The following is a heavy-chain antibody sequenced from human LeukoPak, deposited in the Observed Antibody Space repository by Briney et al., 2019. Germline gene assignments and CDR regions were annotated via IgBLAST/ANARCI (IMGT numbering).Heavy chain of an antibody. J-gene: IGHJ4*02. CDR2: INADSSTI. CDR1: GFTFSTYN. D-gene: IGHD3-22*01. V-gene: IGHV3-48*01. Sequence: GGSLRLSSAASGFTFSTYNMNWVRQAPGNGLEWISYINADSSTIQYADSVRGRFTTSRDNAKNSLYLQMNSLRAEDTAVYYCVRDNSRGQSLGVIYWGQGSLVTVSS. CDR3: VRDNSRGQSLGVIY.